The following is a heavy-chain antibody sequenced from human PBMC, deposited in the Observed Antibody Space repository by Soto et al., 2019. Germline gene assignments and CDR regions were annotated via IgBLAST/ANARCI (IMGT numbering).Heavy chain of an antibody. CDR3: ARSYSYGSYWYFDD. V-gene: IGHV1-69*05. Sequence: GASVKVSCKASGGTFSSYAISWVRQAPGQGLEWMGGIIPIFGTANYAQKFQGRVTMTTDTSTSTAYMELWRLRSDDTAVYYCARSYSYGSYWYFDDWGQGTLVTVSS. D-gene: IGHD3-22*01. CDR2: IIPIFGTA. CDR1: GGTFSSYA. J-gene: IGHJ4*02.